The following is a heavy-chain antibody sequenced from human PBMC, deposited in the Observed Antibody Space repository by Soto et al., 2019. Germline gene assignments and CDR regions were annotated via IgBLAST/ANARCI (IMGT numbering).Heavy chain of an antibody. CDR3: ARDHYYDFWSGYYPNWFDP. CDR1: GYTFTSYG. J-gene: IGHJ5*02. CDR2: ISAYNGNT. V-gene: IGHV1-18*01. D-gene: IGHD3-3*01. Sequence: QVQLVQSGAEVKKPGASVKVSCKASGYTFTSYGISWVRQAPGQGLEWMGWISAYNGNTNYAQKLQGRGTMTTDTATSTAYMELRSLRSDDTAVYYCARDHYYDFWSGYYPNWFDPWGQGTLVTVSS.